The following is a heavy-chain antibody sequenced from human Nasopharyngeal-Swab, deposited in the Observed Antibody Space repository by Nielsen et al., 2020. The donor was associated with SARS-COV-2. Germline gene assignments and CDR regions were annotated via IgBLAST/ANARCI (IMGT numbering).Heavy chain of an antibody. Sequence: VRQATGKGLEWVSGISWNSGSIGYADSVKGRFTISRDNAKNSLYLQMNSLRAEDTALYYCAKDYDSSGYYPEYFQHWGQGTLVTVSS. CDR3: AKDYDSSGYYPEYFQH. CDR2: ISWNSGSI. J-gene: IGHJ1*01. V-gene: IGHV3-9*01. D-gene: IGHD3-22*01.